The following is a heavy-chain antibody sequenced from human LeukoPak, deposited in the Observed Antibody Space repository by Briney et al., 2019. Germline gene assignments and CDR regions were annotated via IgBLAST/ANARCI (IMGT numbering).Heavy chain of an antibody. CDR3: ARGTGDYVGAFDI. J-gene: IGHJ3*02. Sequence: SVKVSCKASGYTFTGYYMHWVRQAPGQGLEWMGWINPNSGGTNYAQKFQGRVTMTRDTSISTAYMELSRLRSDDTAVYYCARGTGDYVGAFDIWGQGTMVTVSS. V-gene: IGHV1-2*02. D-gene: IGHD4-17*01. CDR2: INPNSGGT. CDR1: GYTFTGYY.